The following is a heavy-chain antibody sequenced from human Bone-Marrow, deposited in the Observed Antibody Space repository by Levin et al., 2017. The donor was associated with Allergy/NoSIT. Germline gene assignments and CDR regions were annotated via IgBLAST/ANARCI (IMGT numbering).Heavy chain of an antibody. D-gene: IGHD1-26*01. J-gene: IGHJ6*02. CDR1: GFTFTSSA. V-gene: IGHV1-58*01. Sequence: RGESLKISCKASGFTFTSSAVQWVRQARGQRLEWIGWIVVGSGNTNYAQKFQERVTITRDMSTSTAYMELSSLRSEDTAVYYCAVGTIVGVWFNRDYYYGMDVWGQGTTVTVSS. CDR3: AVGTIVGVWFNRDYYYGMDV. CDR2: IVVGSGNT.